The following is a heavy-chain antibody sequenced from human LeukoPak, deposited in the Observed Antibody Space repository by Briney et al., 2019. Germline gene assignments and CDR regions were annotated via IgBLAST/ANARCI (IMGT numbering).Heavy chain of an antibody. V-gene: IGHV1-18*01. CDR2: ISAYNGNT. CDR3: ARVGYYAFWSGPTKYYYYMDV. Sequence: ASVKVSCKASGYTFTSYGISWVRQAPGQGLEWLGWISAYNGNTNYAQKLQGRVTITTDTSTSTAYMELRSLRSDDTAVYYCARVGYYAFWSGPTKYYYYMDVWGKGTTVTVSS. D-gene: IGHD3-3*01. J-gene: IGHJ6*03. CDR1: GYTFTSYG.